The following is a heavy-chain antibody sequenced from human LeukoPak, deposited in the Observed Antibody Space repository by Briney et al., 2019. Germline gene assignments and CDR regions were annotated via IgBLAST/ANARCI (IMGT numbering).Heavy chain of an antibody. CDR3: GKGAEGFSYYSWFDP. D-gene: IGHD5-18*01. Sequence: SETLSLTCTVSGGSISSSPYYWGWIRQPPGKGLEWIGSIYYSGTTHYNPSLESRVTISVDTSKNQFTLKLASVTAADTAIYCCGKGAEGFSYYSWFDPWGQGTLVTVSS. CDR1: GGSISSSPYY. V-gene: IGHV4-39*06. J-gene: IGHJ5*02. CDR2: IYYSGTT.